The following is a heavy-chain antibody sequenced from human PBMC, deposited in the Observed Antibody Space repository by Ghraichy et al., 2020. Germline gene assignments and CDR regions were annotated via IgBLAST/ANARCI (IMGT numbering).Heavy chain of an antibody. V-gene: IGHV3-23*01. Sequence: GESLNISCAASGFTFSSYAMSWVRQAPGKGLEWVSSISGSGGSTYYGDSVKGRFTISRDNSKNTLSLQMNSLRGEDTAVYYCARTMVRGVIINGGWFDPWGQGTLVTVSS. J-gene: IGHJ5*02. CDR1: GFTFSSYA. CDR3: ARTMVRGVIINGGWFDP. D-gene: IGHD3-10*01. CDR2: ISGSGGST.